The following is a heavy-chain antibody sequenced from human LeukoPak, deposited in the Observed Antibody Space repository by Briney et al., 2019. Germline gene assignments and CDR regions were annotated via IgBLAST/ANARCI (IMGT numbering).Heavy chain of an antibody. Sequence: PSETLSLTRAVSGGSIISYYWSWIRQPPGKGLEWIGYIYYSGSTNYNPSLKSRVTISLDTSKNQFSLKLSSVTAADTAVYYCASLSNPPLWWYYMGVWRQGTTPTVCS. CDR3: ASLSNPPLWWYYMGV. CDR1: GGSIISYY. D-gene: IGHD2-8*02. J-gene: IGHJ6*03. V-gene: IGHV4-59*08. CDR2: IYYSGST.